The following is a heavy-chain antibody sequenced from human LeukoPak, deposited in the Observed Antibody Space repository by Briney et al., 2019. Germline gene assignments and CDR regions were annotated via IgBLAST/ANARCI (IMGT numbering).Heavy chain of an antibody. Sequence: GGSLGLSCAASGFTFSSYGMHWVRQAPGKGLEWVAVIWYDGSNKYYADSVKGRFTISRDNSKNTLYLQMNSLRAEDTAVYYCARDLSVDYGDYAGLGYWGQGTLVTVSS. J-gene: IGHJ4*02. D-gene: IGHD4-17*01. CDR1: GFTFSSYG. CDR2: IWYDGSNK. CDR3: ARDLSVDYGDYAGLGY. V-gene: IGHV3-33*01.